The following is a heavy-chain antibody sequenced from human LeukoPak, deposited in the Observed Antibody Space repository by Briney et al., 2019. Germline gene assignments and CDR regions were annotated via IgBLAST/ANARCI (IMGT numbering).Heavy chain of an antibody. D-gene: IGHD5-18*01. CDR1: GFTFSSYD. V-gene: IGHV3-13*01. J-gene: IGHJ6*03. CDR2: IGTAGDT. CDR3: ARGKDTAMGRGYYYYYMDV. Sequence: PGGSLRLSCAASGFTFSSYDMHWVRQAPGKGLGWVSAIGTAGDTYYPGSVKGRFTISRENAKNSLYLQMNSLRAGDTAVYYCARGKDTAMGRGYYYYYMDVWGKGTTVTVSS.